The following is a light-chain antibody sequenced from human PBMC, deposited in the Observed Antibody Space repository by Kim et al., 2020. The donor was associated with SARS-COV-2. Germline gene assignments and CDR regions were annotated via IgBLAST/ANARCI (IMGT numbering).Light chain of an antibody. V-gene: IGKV3-11*01. CDR1: QSVSSY. Sequence: EIVLTQSPATLSLSPGERATLSCRASQSVSSYLAWYQQKPGQAPRLLIYAASNRATGIPSRFSGSGSGTDFTLTISSREPEDFAVYYCQQRGRWPDTFGQGTRLEIK. CDR3: QQRGRWPDT. J-gene: IGKJ5*01. CDR2: AAS.